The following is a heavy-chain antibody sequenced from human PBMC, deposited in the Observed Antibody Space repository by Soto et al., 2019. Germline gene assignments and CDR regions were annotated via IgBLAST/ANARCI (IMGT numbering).Heavy chain of an antibody. J-gene: IGHJ3*02. CDR2: TYYRSKWYN. Sequence: QVQLQQSGPGLVKPSQTLSLACAISEDSVSSNSAAWNWLRQSPSRGLEWLGRTYYRSKWYNDYVVSVKSRITINPDTSKNQFSLQLISVTPEDTAVYYCARERGVLSEAFDIWGQGTVVTLSS. V-gene: IGHV6-1*01. D-gene: IGHD3-10*01. CDR1: EDSVSSNSAA. CDR3: ARERGVLSEAFDI.